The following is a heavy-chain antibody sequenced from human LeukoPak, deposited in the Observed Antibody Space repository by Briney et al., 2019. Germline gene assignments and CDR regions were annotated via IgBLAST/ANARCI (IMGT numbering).Heavy chain of an antibody. CDR2: ISSSGSTI. CDR3: ASLGAAAQNYYYGMDV. V-gene: IGHV3-11*01. Sequence: GGSLRLSCAASGFTFSDYYMSWIRQAPGKGLEWVSYISSSGSTIYYADSVKGRFTISRDNAKNSLYLQMNSLRAEDTAVYYCASLGAAAQNYYYGMDVWGQGTTVTVSS. CDR1: GFTFSDYY. D-gene: IGHD2-2*01. J-gene: IGHJ6*02.